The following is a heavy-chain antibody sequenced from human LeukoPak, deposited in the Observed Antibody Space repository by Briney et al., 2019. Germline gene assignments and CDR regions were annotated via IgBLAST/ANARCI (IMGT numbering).Heavy chain of an antibody. CDR2: ISNSGSII. CDR3: ARAAKFEFYFDS. D-gene: IGHD3-10*01. Sequence: GGSLRLSWAASGFTFSDYYMSWIRQAPGKGLEWVSYISNSGSIIYYADSVKGRFTISRDNAKNSLYLQMNSLRAEDTAVYYCARAAKFEFYFDSWGQGTLVTVSS. CDR1: GFTFSDYY. J-gene: IGHJ4*02. V-gene: IGHV3-11*04.